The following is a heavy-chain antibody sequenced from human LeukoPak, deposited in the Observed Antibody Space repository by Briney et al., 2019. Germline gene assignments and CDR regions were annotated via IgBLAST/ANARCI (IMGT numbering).Heavy chain of an antibody. CDR1: GFTFSSYT. CDR3: ARDFSAEYYYDSSGYYYGY. J-gene: IGHJ4*02. CDR2: ITSSSSYI. Sequence: GGSLRLSCAASGFTFSSYTMNWVRQAPGKGPEWVSSITSSSSYIYYADSVKGRFTISRDNSKNTLYLQMNSLRAEDTAVYYCARDFSAEYYYDSSGYYYGYWGQGTLVTVSS. V-gene: IGHV3-21*01. D-gene: IGHD3-22*01.